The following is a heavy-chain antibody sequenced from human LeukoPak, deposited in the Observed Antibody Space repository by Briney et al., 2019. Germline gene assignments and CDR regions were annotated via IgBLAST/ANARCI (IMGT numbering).Heavy chain of an antibody. Sequence: KTSETLSLTCAVYGGSFSGYYWSWIRQPPGKGLEWIGEINHSGSTNYNPSLKSRVTISVDTSKNQFSLKLSSVTAADTAVYYCAREGDYGEFDYWGQGTLVTVSS. CDR2: INHSGST. V-gene: IGHV4-34*01. D-gene: IGHD4-17*01. J-gene: IGHJ4*02. CDR1: GGSFSGYY. CDR3: AREGDYGEFDY.